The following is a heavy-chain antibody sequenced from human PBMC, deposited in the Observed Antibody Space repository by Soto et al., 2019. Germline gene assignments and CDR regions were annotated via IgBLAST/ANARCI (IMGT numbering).Heavy chain of an antibody. J-gene: IGHJ4*02. CDR2: FDPEDGET. D-gene: IGHD2-2*01. V-gene: IGHV1-24*01. CDR1: GCTLTELS. CDR3: ATPLFVPAATVDY. Sequence: ASVKVSCKVSGCTLTELSMHWVRQAPGKGLEWMGGFDPEDGETIYAQKFQGRVTMTEDTSTDTAYMELSSLRSEDTAVYYCATPLFVPAATVDYWGQGTLVTVSS.